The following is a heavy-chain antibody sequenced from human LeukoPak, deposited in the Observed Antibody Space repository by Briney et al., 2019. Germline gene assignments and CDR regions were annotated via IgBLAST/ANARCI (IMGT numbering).Heavy chain of an antibody. J-gene: IGHJ4*02. V-gene: IGHV3-30-3*01. Sequence: GGSLRLSCEASGFTFSYAIRWVRRAPGKGLEWVAVVSYDGNNKYYANSVKGRFTISRDNSKNTLYLQMNSLRAEDTAVYYCTRERDLSLYYFAYWGQGTLVTVSS. CDR2: VSYDGNNK. CDR3: TRERDLSLYYFAY. CDR1: GFTFSYA.